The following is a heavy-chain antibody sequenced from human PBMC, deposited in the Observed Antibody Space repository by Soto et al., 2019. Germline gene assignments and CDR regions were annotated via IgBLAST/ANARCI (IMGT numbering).Heavy chain of an antibody. CDR3: ARHGLFA. Sequence: PGGSLRVSCAASGFTFISYGMHWVRQAPGKGLEWVSYISSSGRTIYYADSVKGRFTISRDDAKNSLYLQMNSLRAEDTAVYYCARHGLFAWGQGTLVTVSS. J-gene: IGHJ5*02. D-gene: IGHD2-21*01. CDR2: ISSSGRTI. CDR1: GFTFISYG. V-gene: IGHV3-48*03.